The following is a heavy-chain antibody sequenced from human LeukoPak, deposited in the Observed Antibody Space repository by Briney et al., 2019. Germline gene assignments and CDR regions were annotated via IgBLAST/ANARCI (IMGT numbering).Heavy chain of an antibody. CDR1: GFTFISYN. CDR3: ARDHAQGPFKY. J-gene: IGHJ4*02. V-gene: IGHV3-21*01. Sequence: GGSLRLSCTASGFTFISYNMNWVRQAPGKGLEWVSCISSSSSYIYYADSVKGRLTISRDNAKNSLYLQMNSLRAEDTAVYYCARDHAQGPFKYWGQGTLVTVSS. CDR2: ISSSSSYI. D-gene: IGHD3-3*02.